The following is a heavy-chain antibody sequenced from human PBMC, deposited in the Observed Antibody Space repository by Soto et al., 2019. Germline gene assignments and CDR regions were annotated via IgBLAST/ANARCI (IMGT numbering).Heavy chain of an antibody. Sequence: QVQLVQSGAEVKKPGSSVKVSCKASGGTFSSYAISWVRQAPGQGLGWMGGIIPIFGTADYAQKFQGRVTITADESTSTADMELSSLRSEDTAVYYCASVETQRYYSGMDVWGQGTTVTVSS. J-gene: IGHJ6*02. D-gene: IGHD2-15*01. V-gene: IGHV1-69*12. CDR2: IIPIFGTA. CDR3: ASVETQRYYSGMDV. CDR1: GGTFSSYA.